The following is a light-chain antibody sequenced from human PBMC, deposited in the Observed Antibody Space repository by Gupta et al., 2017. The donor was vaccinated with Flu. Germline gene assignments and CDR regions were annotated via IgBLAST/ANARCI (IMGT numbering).Light chain of an antibody. CDR3: QKRSTRPS. Sequence: EIVLTQSPATLSLSPGERATLSCRASPGVSSDLAWYQQKPGKAPRLLIYAASNRATGIPARFSGSGSATDFPLTISRLEHEDFAVYYCQKRSTRPSFGQGTKLEIK. V-gene: IGKV3-11*01. CDR2: AAS. CDR1: PGVSSD. J-gene: IGKJ2*03.